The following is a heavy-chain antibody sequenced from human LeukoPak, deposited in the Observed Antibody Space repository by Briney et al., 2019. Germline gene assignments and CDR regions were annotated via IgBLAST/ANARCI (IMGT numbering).Heavy chain of an antibody. D-gene: IGHD3/OR15-3a*01. V-gene: IGHV4-30-4*01. CDR3: ARAPSDWLLYFDY. CDR2: IYYSGST. Sequence: PSETLSLTCTVSGGSISSGDYYWSWIRQPPGKGLEWIGYIYYSGSTYYNPSLKSRVTISVDTSKNQFSLKLSSVTAADTAVYYCARAPSDWLLYFDYWGQGTLVTVSS. CDR1: GGSISSGDYY. J-gene: IGHJ4*02.